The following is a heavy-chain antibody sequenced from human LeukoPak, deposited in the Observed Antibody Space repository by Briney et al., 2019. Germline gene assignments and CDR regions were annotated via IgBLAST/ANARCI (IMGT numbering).Heavy chain of an antibody. V-gene: IGHV3-23*01. J-gene: IGHJ4*02. Sequence: PGGSLRLSCAASGFTFSTFAMSWVRQPPGKGLEWVSPISGSGGSTYYADSVKGRFTISRDNSKNTLYLQMNSLRAEDTAVYYCARVDGGSYYWGGFDYWGQGTLVTVSS. D-gene: IGHD1-26*01. CDR3: ARVDGGSYYWGGFDY. CDR2: ISGSGGST. CDR1: GFTFSTFA.